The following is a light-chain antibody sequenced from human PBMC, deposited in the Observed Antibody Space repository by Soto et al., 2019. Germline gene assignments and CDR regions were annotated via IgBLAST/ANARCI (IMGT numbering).Light chain of an antibody. Sequence: DIQMTQSPSSVSASVGDRVTITCRASQITSWLAWYQQKPGEAPKLLIYATSSLQSGVPSRFSGSGSGTDFTLTISSLQPDAFATYFCQEANSFTFGGGTKVEIQ. J-gene: IGKJ4*01. CDR1: QITSW. V-gene: IGKV1-12*02. CDR3: QEANSFT. CDR2: ATS.